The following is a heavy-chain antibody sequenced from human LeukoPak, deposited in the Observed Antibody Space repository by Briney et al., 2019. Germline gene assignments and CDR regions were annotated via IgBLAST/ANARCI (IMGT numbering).Heavy chain of an antibody. V-gene: IGHV3-23*01. Sequence: GGSLRLSCATSGFIFSTYALSWARQAPGKGLEWASSISGSGGSTYHADSVKGRFTISRDSSKDTLYLQMNSLRAEDTAIYYCARVIRAAPGKGYFDYWGQGTLVTVSS. J-gene: IGHJ4*02. CDR1: GFIFSTYA. CDR3: ARVIRAAPGKGYFDY. CDR2: ISGSGGST. D-gene: IGHD6-13*01.